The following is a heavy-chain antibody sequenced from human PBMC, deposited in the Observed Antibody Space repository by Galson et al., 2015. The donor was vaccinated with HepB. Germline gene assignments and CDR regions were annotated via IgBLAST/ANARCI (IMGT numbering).Heavy chain of an antibody. D-gene: IGHD3-3*01. J-gene: IGHJ4*02. CDR1: GFTFSNYA. Sequence: SLRLSCAASGAASGFTFSNYAMHWVRQAPGKGLEWVAVISYDGSSKYYGDSVRGRFTVSRDNSRNTLYLQMNSLRVEDTAVYYCARAYYDFWSGWDYWGQGTLVTVSS. CDR3: ARAYYDFWSGWDY. CDR2: ISYDGSSK. V-gene: IGHV3-30*04.